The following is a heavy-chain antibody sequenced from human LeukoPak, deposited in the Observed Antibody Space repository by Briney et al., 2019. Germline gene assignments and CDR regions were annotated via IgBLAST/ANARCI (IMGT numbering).Heavy chain of an antibody. D-gene: IGHD3-3*01. CDR1: GDSIRSGDSY. Sequence: ASETLSLTCSVSGDSIRSGDSYWGWIRQDPRKGLEWIASIYYVGSPHYNPSLNSRRVTLSMDTTKNQFSLTLTSVTAADTAIYYCARLPITKRAMDVWGQGTTVTVSS. CDR2: IYYVGSP. CDR3: ARLPITKRAMDV. V-gene: IGHV4-39*01. J-gene: IGHJ6*02.